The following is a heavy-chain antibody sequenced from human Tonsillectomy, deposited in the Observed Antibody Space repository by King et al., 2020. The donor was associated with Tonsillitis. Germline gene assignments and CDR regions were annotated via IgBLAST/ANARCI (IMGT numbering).Heavy chain of an antibody. Sequence: VQLVESGAEVKEPGASVKVSCKASGYTFTNYYIHWVRQAPGQGLEWMGIIDPSRGRTSYAQKFQGRISMTRDTSTSTVYMELMSLRSEDTAVHYCATNIVAEFDLWGQGTLVTVSP. D-gene: IGHD6-13*01. CDR3: ATNIVAEFDL. V-gene: IGHV1-46*03. CDR2: IDPSRGRT. CDR1: GYTFTNYY. J-gene: IGHJ4*02.